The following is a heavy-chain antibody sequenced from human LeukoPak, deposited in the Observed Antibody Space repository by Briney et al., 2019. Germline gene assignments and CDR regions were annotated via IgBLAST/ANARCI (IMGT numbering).Heavy chain of an antibody. D-gene: IGHD3-22*01. CDR3: ARGVVIITPHFDF. CDR2: INPNSGAT. Sequence: ASVKVSGKASGYSFTGYYIHWVRQAPGQGLEWMGWINPNSGATNYAQKFQGRVTMTRDTSVSTAYMELSSLRSDDAAVYFCARGVVIITPHFDFWGQGTLVTVSS. CDR1: GYSFTGYY. J-gene: IGHJ4*02. V-gene: IGHV1-2*02.